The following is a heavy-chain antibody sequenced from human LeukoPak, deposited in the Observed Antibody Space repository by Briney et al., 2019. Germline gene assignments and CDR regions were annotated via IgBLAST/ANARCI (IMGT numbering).Heavy chain of an antibody. V-gene: IGHV3-23*01. CDR3: AKAKSSNGVFITAQIDY. D-gene: IGHD3-22*01. CDR1: GFTFSNYA. CDR2: VSRTGDSK. J-gene: IGHJ4*02. Sequence: PGGSLRLSCAASGFTFSNYAVSWVRQAPGKGLEWVSGVSRTGDSKYYADSVKGRFTIYRDNSKNTLYLQMNSLRAEDTAVYHCAKAKSSNGVFITAQIDYWGQGALVTVSS.